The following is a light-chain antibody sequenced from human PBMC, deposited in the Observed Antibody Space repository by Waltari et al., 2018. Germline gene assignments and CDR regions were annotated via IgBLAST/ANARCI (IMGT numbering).Light chain of an antibody. CDR3: MQAVQTPWT. J-gene: IGKJ1*01. CDR1: QSLMHSNGFNY. V-gene: IGKV2-28*01. CDR2: LGS. Sequence: DIVMNQSPLSLPVTPGEPASISCRSSQSLMHSNGFNYLDWYLQKPGQSPQLLIYLGSNRASGVPDRFSGSGSGTDFTLKISRVEAEDVGVYYCMQAVQTPWTFGQGTKVEIK.